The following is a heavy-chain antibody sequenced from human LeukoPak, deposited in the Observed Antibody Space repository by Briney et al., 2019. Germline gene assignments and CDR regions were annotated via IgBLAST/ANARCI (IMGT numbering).Heavy chain of an antibody. D-gene: IGHD7-27*01. CDR3: ARGALTGDLDY. CDR2: IGTAGDT. Sequence: PGGSLRLSCAASGFTFSSYDMHWVRQATGKGLEWVSAIGTAGDTYYPGSVKGRFTVSRENAKNSLNLQMNSLRAEDTAVYYCARGALTGDLDYWGQGTLVTVSS. J-gene: IGHJ4*02. CDR1: GFTFSSYD. V-gene: IGHV3-13*01.